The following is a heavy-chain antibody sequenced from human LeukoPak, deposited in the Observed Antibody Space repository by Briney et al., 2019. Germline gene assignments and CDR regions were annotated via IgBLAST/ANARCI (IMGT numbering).Heavy chain of an antibody. D-gene: IGHD3-10*01. CDR3: ARDPGITMVRGVDY. Sequence: GGSLRLSCAASGFTFSSYSMNWVRQAPGKGLEWVSSISSSSYIYYADSVKGRFTISRDNAKNSLYLQMNSLRAEDTAVYYCARDPGITMVRGVDYWGQGTLVTVSS. CDR2: ISSSSYI. V-gene: IGHV3-21*01. J-gene: IGHJ4*02. CDR1: GFTFSSYS.